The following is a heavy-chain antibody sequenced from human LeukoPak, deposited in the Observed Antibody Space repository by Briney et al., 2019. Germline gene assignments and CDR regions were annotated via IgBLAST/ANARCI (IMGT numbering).Heavy chain of an antibody. Sequence: GGSLRLSCAASGLTFSSYWMCWVRQAPGKGLEWVAFIRYDGSNKYYADSVKGRFTISRDNSKNTLYLQMNSLRAEDTAVYYCAKDRGYSSSWCDYWGQGTLVTVSS. J-gene: IGHJ4*02. V-gene: IGHV3-30*02. D-gene: IGHD6-13*01. CDR3: AKDRGYSSSWCDY. CDR2: IRYDGSNK. CDR1: GLTFSSYW.